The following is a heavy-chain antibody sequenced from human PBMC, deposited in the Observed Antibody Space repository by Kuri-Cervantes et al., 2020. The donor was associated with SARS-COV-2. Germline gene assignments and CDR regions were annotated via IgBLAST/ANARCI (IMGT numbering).Heavy chain of an antibody. CDR3: ATSQLPNAHFDY. V-gene: IGHV4-59*01. CDR2: IYYSGST. CDR1: GGSISSYY. J-gene: IGHJ4*02. Sequence: SETLSLTCTVSGGSISSYYWSWIRQPPGKGLEWIGYIYYSGSTNYNPSLKSRVTISVDTSKNQFSLKLSSVTAADTAVYYCATSQLPNAHFDYWSQGTLVTVSS. D-gene: IGHD2-2*01.